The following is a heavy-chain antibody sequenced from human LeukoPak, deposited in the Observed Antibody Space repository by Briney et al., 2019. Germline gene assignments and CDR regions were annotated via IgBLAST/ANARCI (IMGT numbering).Heavy chain of an antibody. CDR1: GFTFSSYA. J-gene: IGHJ3*02. D-gene: IGHD3-3*01. V-gene: IGHV3-23*01. CDR3: AKAGRPRFLEWPHTYAFDI. Sequence: PGGSLRLSCAASGFTFSSYAMSWVRQAPGKGLEWVSAISGSGGSTYYADSVKGRFTISRDNSKNTLYLQMNSLRAEDTAVYYCAKAGRPRFLEWPHTYAFDIWGQGTMVTVSS. CDR2: ISGSGGST.